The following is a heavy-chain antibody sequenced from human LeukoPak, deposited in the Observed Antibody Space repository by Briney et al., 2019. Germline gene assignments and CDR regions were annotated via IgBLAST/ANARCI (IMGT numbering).Heavy chain of an antibody. CDR3: ARGYGYSYGHLDY. CDR2: INPNSGGT. D-gene: IGHD5-18*01. Sequence: ASVKVSCKASGCTFTGYYMHWVRQAPGQGLEWMGRINPNSGGTNYAQKFQGRVTMTRDTSISTAYMELSRLRSDDTAVYYCARGYGYSYGHLDYWGQGTLVTVSS. V-gene: IGHV1-2*06. J-gene: IGHJ4*02. CDR1: GCTFTGYY.